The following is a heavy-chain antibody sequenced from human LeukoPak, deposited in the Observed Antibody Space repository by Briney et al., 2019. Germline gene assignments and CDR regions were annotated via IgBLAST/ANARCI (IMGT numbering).Heavy chain of an antibody. V-gene: IGHV3-66*01. CDR3: ARLTDYGDYFDY. J-gene: IGHJ4*02. Sequence: GGSLRLSCAASGFTVSSNYMSWVRQAPGKGLEWVSVIYSGGSTYYADSVKGRFTISRDNSKNTLYLQMNSLRAEDTAVYYCARLTDYGDYFDYWGQGTLVTVPS. CDR2: IYSGGST. CDR1: GFTVSSNY. D-gene: IGHD4-17*01.